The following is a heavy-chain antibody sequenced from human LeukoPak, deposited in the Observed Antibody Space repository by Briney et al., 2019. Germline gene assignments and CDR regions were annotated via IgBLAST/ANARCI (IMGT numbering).Heavy chain of an antibody. D-gene: IGHD6-19*01. J-gene: IGHJ6*03. CDR2: IRYDGSNT. V-gene: IGHV3-30*02. CDR1: GFIFSNYG. Sequence: PGGSLRLSCAASGFIFSNYGMHWVRQAPGKGLEWVAFIRYDGSNTNYADSVKGRFTISRDNSKKTLYLQMNSLRAEDTAVYYCAKSTDDPGYSSGWHYYNYYYMDVWGKGTTVTVSS. CDR3: AKSTDDPGYSSGWHYYNYYYMDV.